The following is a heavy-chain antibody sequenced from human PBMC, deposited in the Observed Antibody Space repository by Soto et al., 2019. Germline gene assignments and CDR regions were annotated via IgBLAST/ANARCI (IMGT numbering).Heavy chain of an antibody. CDR3: ATSFRYFDN. Sequence: PRGSLRLSCAPSGFTPTTTPMSWVRQPPGKGQEWVTTISGTASRTYYVDSVKGRFFISRDNSKNTVTLQMNNLTLDDTAVYYCATSFRYFDNWGQGTRVTVSS. J-gene: IGHJ4*02. CDR2: ISGTASRT. D-gene: IGHD3-9*01. V-gene: IGHV3-23*01. CDR1: GFTPTTTP.